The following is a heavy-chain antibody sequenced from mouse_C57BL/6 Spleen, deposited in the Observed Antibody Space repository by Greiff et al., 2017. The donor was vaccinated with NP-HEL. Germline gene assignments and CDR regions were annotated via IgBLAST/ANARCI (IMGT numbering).Heavy chain of an antibody. CDR1: EYEFPSHD. CDR3: ARHVGLRQANYAMDY. J-gene: IGHJ4*01. D-gene: IGHD2-2*01. V-gene: IGHV5-2*01. CDR2: INSDGGST. Sequence: EVQRVESGGGLVQPGESLKLSCESNEYEFPSHDMSWVRKTPEKRLELVAAINSDGGSTYYPDTMERRFIISRDNTKKTLYLQMSSLRSEDTALYYCARHVGLRQANYAMDYWGQGTSVTVSS.